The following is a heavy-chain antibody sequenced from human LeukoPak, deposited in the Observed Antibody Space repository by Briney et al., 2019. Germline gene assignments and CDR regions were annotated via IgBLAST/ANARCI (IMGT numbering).Heavy chain of an antibody. CDR3: ATRDRVLRYFDWFQV. CDR1: GFTFSSYS. CDR2: ISSSSSTI. J-gene: IGHJ4*02. V-gene: IGHV3-48*02. Sequence: GGSLRLSCAASGFTFSSYSMNWGRQAPGKGLEWVSYISSSSSTIYYADSVKGRFTISRDNAKNSLYLQMNSLRDEDTAVYYCATRDRVLRYFDWFQVWGQGTLVTVSS. D-gene: IGHD3-9*01.